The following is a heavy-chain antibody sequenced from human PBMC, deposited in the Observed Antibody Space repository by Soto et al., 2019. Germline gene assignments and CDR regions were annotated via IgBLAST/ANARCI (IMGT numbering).Heavy chain of an antibody. CDR1: GFTFSSYS. J-gene: IGHJ4*02. CDR3: ARDPGYCSSTSCYERNYYFDY. V-gene: IGHV3-48*01. D-gene: IGHD2-2*01. CDR2: ISSSSSTI. Sequence: GGSLRLSCAASGFTFSSYSMNWVRQAPGKGLEWVSYISSSSSTIYYADSVKGRFTISRDNAKNSLYLQMNSLRAEDTAVYYCARDPGYCSSTSCYERNYYFDYWGQGTLVTVSS.